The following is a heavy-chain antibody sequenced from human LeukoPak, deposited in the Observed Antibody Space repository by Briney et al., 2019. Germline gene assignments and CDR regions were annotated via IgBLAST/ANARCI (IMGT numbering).Heavy chain of an antibody. Sequence: GGSLSLSCAASGFTFSTHWMHWVRQAPGKGLVWVSQINSDGSTTIYADSVEGRFTISRDNAKNTVYLQMNRLGAEDTAVYYCARSLLDWGHGTLVTVSS. V-gene: IGHV3-74*01. CDR1: GFTFSTHW. J-gene: IGHJ4*01. D-gene: IGHD2-21*01. CDR2: INSDGSTT. CDR3: ARSLLD.